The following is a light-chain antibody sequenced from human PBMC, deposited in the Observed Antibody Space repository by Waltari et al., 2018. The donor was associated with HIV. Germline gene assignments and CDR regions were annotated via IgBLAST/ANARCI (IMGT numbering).Light chain of an antibody. Sequence: DIVMTQSPLSLPVTPGEPASISCRSSQSLLHSNGYNYLDWYLQKPGQSPQLLIYLGSNRASGVPDRFSGSGSGRDFTLKISRVEAEDVGVYYCMQALQAPSTFGGGTKVEMK. J-gene: IGKJ4*01. CDR2: LGS. V-gene: IGKV2-28*01. CDR3: MQALQAPST. CDR1: QSLLHSNGYNY.